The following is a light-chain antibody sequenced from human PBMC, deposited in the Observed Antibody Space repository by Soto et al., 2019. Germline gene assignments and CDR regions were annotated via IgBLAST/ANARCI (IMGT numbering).Light chain of an antibody. CDR3: SSYTSSSTLL. CDR2: EVS. V-gene: IGLV2-14*01. J-gene: IGLJ2*01. CDR1: SSDVGGYNY. Sequence: QSVLTQPASVSGSPGQSITISRTGTSSDVGGYNYVSWYQQHPGKAPKLMIYEVSNRPSGVSNRFSGSKSGNTASLTISGLQAEDEADYYCSSYTSSSTLLFGGGTKLTVL.